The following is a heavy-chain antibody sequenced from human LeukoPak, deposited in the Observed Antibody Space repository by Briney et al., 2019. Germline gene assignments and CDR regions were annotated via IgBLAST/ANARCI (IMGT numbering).Heavy chain of an antibody. CDR1: GGSINNYY. CDR3: ARHGLLWFGDLLGSWFDP. CDR2: MSTSGST. J-gene: IGHJ5*02. D-gene: IGHD3-10*01. Sequence: PSETLSLTGTVSGGSINNYYYSRIRQPAGKGLEWIGRMSTSGSTSYNPSLKSRVTMSVDTSKNQFSLKLSSVTAADTAVYYCARHGLLWFGDLLGSWFDPWGQGTLVTVSS. V-gene: IGHV4-4*07.